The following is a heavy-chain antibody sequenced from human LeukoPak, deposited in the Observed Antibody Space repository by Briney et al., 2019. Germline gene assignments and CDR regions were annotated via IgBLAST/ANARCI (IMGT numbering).Heavy chain of an antibody. V-gene: IGHV3-21*01. CDR1: GFTFSSYS. D-gene: IGHD2-2*01. J-gene: IGHJ6*03. CDR2: ISSSSSYI. Sequence: GGSLRLSCAASGFTFSSYSMNWVRQAPGKGLEWVSSISSSSSYIYYADSVKGRFTISRDNAKNSLYLQMNSLRAEDTAVYYCARGGDIVVVPATPPTRHYYMDVWGKGTTVTVSS. CDR3: ARGGDIVVVPATPPTRHYYMDV.